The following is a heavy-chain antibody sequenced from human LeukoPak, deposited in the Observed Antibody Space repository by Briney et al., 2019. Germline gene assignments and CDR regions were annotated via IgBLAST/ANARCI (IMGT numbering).Heavy chain of an antibody. J-gene: IGHJ6*02. Sequence: GASVKVSCKASGGTFSSYTISWVRQAPGQGLEWMGRIIPILGIANYAQKFQGRVTITADKSTSTAYMELSSLRSEDTAVYYCASAGITGKPTSSYYYYYGMDVWGQGTTVTVSS. V-gene: IGHV1-69*02. CDR3: ASAGITGKPTSSYYYYYGMDV. CDR1: GGTFSSYT. CDR2: IIPILGIA. D-gene: IGHD1-20*01.